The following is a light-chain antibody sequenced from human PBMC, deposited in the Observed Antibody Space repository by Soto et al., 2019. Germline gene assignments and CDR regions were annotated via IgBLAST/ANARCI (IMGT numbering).Light chain of an antibody. V-gene: IGLV1-44*01. CDR3: ATWDDSLDGLV. CDR1: SSNIGNNA. Sequence: QSVLTQPPSASGSPGQRVIISCSGSSSNIGNNAVNWYQHLPGTSPKLLIYRNSQRPSGVPDRFSGSKSGTSASLAISGLQSEDETDYYCATWDDSLDGLVFGGGTKLTVL. J-gene: IGLJ3*02. CDR2: RNS.